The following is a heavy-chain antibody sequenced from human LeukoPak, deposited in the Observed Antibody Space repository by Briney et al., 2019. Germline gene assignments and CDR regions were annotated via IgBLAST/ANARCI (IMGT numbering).Heavy chain of an antibody. CDR1: GFSFSSYW. D-gene: IGHD2-15*01. CDR2: IKHDGTEK. Sequence: QSGGSLRLSCAASGFSFSSYWMAWLRQAPGKGLEWMASIKHDGTEKFYVDSVKGRFTISKGNSKNSLYLQMNSLRAEDTAVYYCAREDRSCYYYWGQGTLVTVSS. J-gene: IGHJ4*02. CDR3: AREDRSCYYY. V-gene: IGHV3-7*03.